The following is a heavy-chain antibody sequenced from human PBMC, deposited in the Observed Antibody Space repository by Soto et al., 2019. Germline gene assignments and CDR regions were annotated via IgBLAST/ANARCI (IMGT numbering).Heavy chain of an antibody. Sequence: QVQLQESGPGLVKPSGTLSLTCAVSGGSFTSNNWWTWVRQPPGQGLEWIGEIYRTGSTNYNPSLKSRVTISLDKSENQVSLQVTSLTAADTAVYYCASRDPGTSVDYWGQGTLVTVSS. CDR1: GGSFTSNNW. V-gene: IGHV4-4*02. J-gene: IGHJ4*02. CDR3: ASRDPGTSVDY. CDR2: IYRTGST. D-gene: IGHD1-7*01.